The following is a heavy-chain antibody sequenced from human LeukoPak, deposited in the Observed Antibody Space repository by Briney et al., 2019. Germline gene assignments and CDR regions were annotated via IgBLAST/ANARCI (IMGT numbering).Heavy chain of an antibody. CDR3: ARSIQLWSAFDY. CDR1: GGSFSGYY. Sequence: SETLSLTCAVYGGSFSGYYWSWIRQPPGKGLEWIGEINHSGSTNYNPSLKSRVTISVDTSKNQFSLKLSSVTAADTAVYYCARSIQLWSAFDYWGQGTLVTVSS. J-gene: IGHJ4*02. CDR2: INHSGST. V-gene: IGHV4-34*01. D-gene: IGHD5-18*01.